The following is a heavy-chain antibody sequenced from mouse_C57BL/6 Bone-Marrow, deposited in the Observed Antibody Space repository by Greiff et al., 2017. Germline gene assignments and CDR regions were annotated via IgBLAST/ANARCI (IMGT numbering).Heavy chain of an antibody. D-gene: IGHD1-1*01. CDR2: IDPATGTN. CDR1: GFTIPNTY. Sequence: EVQLQQSVAKLVRPGASVKFSCTASGFTIPNTYMHWVKQRPEQGLEWIGRIDPATGTNESGPKFQGKATITADTSSNTAYLQLRILTSEDTAIYYCARCQYCGRSYDYAMDYWGQGTSVTVSS. V-gene: IGHV14-3*01. J-gene: IGHJ4*01. CDR3: ARCQYCGRSYDYAMDY.